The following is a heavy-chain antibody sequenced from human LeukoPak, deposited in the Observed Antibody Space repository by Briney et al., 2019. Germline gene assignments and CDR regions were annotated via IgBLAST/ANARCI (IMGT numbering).Heavy chain of an antibody. D-gene: IGHD3-16*01. J-gene: IGHJ3*02. CDR2: ITTSSSYI. CDR3: ARDLYDRAADI. V-gene: IGHV3-21*01. CDR1: GFTFSSYD. Sequence: PGGSLRLSCAASGFTFSSYDMNWVRQAPGKGLEWVSFITTSSSYIYYADSVKGRFTISRDSAKNSLYLQMNSLRAEDTAVYYCARDLYDRAADIWGQGTMVTVSS.